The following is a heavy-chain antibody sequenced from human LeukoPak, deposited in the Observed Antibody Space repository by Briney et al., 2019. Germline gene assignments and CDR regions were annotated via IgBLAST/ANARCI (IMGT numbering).Heavy chain of an antibody. D-gene: IGHD1-1*01. Sequence: GGSLRLSCAASGFTFSSYSMNWVRQAPGKGLEWVSYINTRNSTIYYADSVKGRFSISRDNAQNSLFLQMNSLRAEDTAVYYCARDHRRGGTIDYWGQATLVTVSS. J-gene: IGHJ4*02. CDR2: INTRNSTI. V-gene: IGHV3-48*01. CDR3: ARDHRRGGTIDY. CDR1: GFTFSSYS.